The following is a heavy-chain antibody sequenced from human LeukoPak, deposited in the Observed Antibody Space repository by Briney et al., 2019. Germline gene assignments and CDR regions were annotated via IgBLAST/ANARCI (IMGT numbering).Heavy chain of an antibody. J-gene: IGHJ4*02. D-gene: IGHD2-2*01. V-gene: IGHV4-59*08. CDR3: ASSYCSSTSCSQS. CDR2: IYYSGRT. Sequence: PSETLSPTCTVPGHSTSRYSWSWIRQPPGKGLESTGYIYYSGRTNYNPSTKSRATIPVDTSKNQFCLKLSSVTAADTAVYYCASSYCSSTSCSQSWGQGTLVTVSS. CDR1: GHSTSRYS.